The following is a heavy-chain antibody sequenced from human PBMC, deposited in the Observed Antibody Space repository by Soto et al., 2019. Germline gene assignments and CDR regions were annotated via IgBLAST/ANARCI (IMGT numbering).Heavy chain of an antibody. V-gene: IGHV1-69*01. CDR3: ARAEGITMIVVVNDAFDI. Sequence: QVQLVQSGAEVKKPGSSVKVSCKASGGTFSSYAISWVRQAPGQGLEWMGGIIPFFGTANYAQKFQGRVTITADESTSTAYMELSSLRSEDTAVYYCARAEGITMIVVVNDAFDIWGQGTMVTVSS. D-gene: IGHD3-22*01. J-gene: IGHJ3*02. CDR2: IIPFFGTA. CDR1: GGTFSSYA.